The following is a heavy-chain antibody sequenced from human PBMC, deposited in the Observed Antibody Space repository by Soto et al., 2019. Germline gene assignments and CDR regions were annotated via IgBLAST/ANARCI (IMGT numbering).Heavy chain of an antibody. Sequence: GESLKISCKGSGYSFTSYWISWVRQMPGKGLEWMGRIDPSDSYTNYSPSFQGHVTISADKSISTAYLQWSCLKASDTAMYYCARGVLWFGELPPDYYYYYGMDVWGQGTTVTVSS. CDR2: IDPSDSYT. CDR1: GYSFTSYW. J-gene: IGHJ6*02. CDR3: ARGVLWFGELPPDYYYYYGMDV. D-gene: IGHD3-10*01. V-gene: IGHV5-10-1*01.